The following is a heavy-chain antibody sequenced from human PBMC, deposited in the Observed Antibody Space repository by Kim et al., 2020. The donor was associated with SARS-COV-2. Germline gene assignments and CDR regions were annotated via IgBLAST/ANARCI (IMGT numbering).Heavy chain of an antibody. J-gene: IGHJ4*02. CDR2: IYYSGST. V-gene: IGHV4-59*08. D-gene: IGHD3-16*01. CDR1: GGSISSYY. CDR3: ARHMITFGDPFDY. Sequence: SETLSLTCTVSGGSISSYYWSWIRQPPGKGLEWIGYIYYSGSTNYNPSLKSRVTISVDTSKNQFSLKLSSVTAADTAVYYCARHMITFGDPFDYWGQGTLVTVSS.